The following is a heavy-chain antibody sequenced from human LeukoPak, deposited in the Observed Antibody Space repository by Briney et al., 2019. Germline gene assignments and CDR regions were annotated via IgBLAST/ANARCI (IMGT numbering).Heavy chain of an antibody. J-gene: IGHJ3*02. V-gene: IGHV4-39*01. CDR3: ARAKDSSGYDMPQGI. Sequence: PSETLSLTCTVSGGSISSSSYYWGWIRQPPGKGLEWIGSIYYSGSTYYNPSLKSRVTISVDTSKNQFSLKLSSVTAADTAVYYCARAKDSSGYDMPQGIWGQGTMVTVSS. D-gene: IGHD3-22*01. CDR1: GGSISSSSYY. CDR2: IYYSGST.